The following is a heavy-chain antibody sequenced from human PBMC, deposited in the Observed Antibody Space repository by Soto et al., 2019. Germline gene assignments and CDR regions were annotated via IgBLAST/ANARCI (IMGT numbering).Heavy chain of an antibody. D-gene: IGHD3-16*01. V-gene: IGHV1-18*01. J-gene: IGHJ4*02. CDR2: ISPYNGNT. Sequence: QVQLVQSGAEVKKPGSSVKVSCKASGYTFTNYGITWVRPAPGQGLEWMGWISPYNGNTNYAQKFQGRVTLTTDTSTNTAYMELSSLRSDYTAMYYCASVASYYASSIPVGYGDYWAQGTLVTVSS. CDR1: GYTFTNYG. CDR3: ASVASYYASSIPVGYGDY.